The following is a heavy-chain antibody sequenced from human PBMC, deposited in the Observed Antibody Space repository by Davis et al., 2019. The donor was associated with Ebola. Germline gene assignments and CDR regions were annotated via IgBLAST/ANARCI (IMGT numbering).Heavy chain of an antibody. J-gene: IGHJ6*04. CDR1: GFTLSRYW. Sequence: GESLKIPCAASGFTLSRYWMSWVRQAPGKGLEWVANIKQDGSEKYYVDSVKGRFTISRDNAKNSLYLQMNSLRAEDTAVYYCAREDIVVVPAALYYYYYGMDVWGKGTTVTVSS. D-gene: IGHD2-2*01. CDR3: AREDIVVVPAALYYYYYGMDV. V-gene: IGHV3-7*01. CDR2: IKQDGSEK.